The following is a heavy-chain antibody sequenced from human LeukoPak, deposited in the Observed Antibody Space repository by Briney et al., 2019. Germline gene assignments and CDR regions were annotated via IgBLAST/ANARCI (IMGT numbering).Heavy chain of an antibody. CDR1: GFTFSGYN. V-gene: IGHV3-48*01. CDR2: ISSSGSTI. CDR3: ARDLDPLNY. Sequence: PGGPLRLSCAASGFTFSGYNLNWVGQAPGKGLEWVSYISSSGSTIYYADCVKGRFTISRDNAKNSLFLQMNSLRAEDTAVYYCARDLDPLNYWGQGTLVTVSS. D-gene: IGHD3/OR15-3a*01. J-gene: IGHJ4*02.